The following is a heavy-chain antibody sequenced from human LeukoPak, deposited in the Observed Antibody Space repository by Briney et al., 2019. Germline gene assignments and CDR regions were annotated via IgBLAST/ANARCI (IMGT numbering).Heavy chain of an antibody. V-gene: IGHV3-30*18. CDR3: AKEGRWLQLGGAFDI. D-gene: IGHD5-24*01. CDR2: ISSDENNK. Sequence: PGLSLRLSCAASGFTFSSYDMHWVRQAPGKGLEWVSVISSDENNKYYADSVKGRFTISRDNSKNTLYLQMSSLRPEDTAVYYCAKEGRWLQLGGAFDIWGQGTMVTVSS. J-gene: IGHJ3*02. CDR1: GFTFSSYD.